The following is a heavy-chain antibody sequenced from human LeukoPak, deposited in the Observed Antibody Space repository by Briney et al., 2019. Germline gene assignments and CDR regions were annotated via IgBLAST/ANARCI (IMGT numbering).Heavy chain of an antibody. CDR1: GFTVSSNY. CDR2: IYSGGST. CDR3: ARVEGGDGYNHDY. Sequence: PGGSLRLSCAASGFTVSSNYMSWVRQAPGKGLEWVSVIYSGGSTYYADSVKGRFTISRDNSKNTLYLQMNSLRAEDTAVYYCARVEGGDGYNHDYWGQGTLVTVSS. V-gene: IGHV3-66*01. J-gene: IGHJ4*02. D-gene: IGHD5-24*01.